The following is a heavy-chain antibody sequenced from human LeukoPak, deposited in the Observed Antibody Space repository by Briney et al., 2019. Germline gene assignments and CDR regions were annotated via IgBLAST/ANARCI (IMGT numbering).Heavy chain of an antibody. CDR1: GGTFSSYA. V-gene: IGHV1-69*06. CDR3: ARAESGYLYFDY. CDR2: IIPIFGTA. J-gene: IGHJ4*02. Sequence: SSVKVSCKASGGTFSSYAISWVRQAPGQGLEWMGGIIPIFGTANYAQKFQGRVTITADKSTSTAYMELSSLRSEDTAVYYCARAESGYLYFDYWGQGTLVTVSS. D-gene: IGHD5-12*01.